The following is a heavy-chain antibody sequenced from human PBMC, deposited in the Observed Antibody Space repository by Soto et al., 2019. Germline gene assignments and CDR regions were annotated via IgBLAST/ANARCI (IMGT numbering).Heavy chain of an antibody. Sequence: QVQLQQWGAGLLKPSETLSLTCAVYGGSFSGYYWSWIRQPPGKGLEWIGEINHIGSTNYNPSLKSRGIVSVATSKNQFSLTLGSVTAADTAVYYCARGCPPYGSGSFFDYWGQGTLVTVS. CDR3: ARGCPPYGSGSFFDY. CDR2: INHIGST. J-gene: IGHJ4*02. V-gene: IGHV4-34*01. D-gene: IGHD3-10*01. CDR1: GGSFSGYY.